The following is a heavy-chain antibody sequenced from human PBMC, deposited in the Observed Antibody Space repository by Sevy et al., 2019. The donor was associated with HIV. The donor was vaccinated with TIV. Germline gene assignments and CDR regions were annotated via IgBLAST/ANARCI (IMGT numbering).Heavy chain of an antibody. CDR1: GGSITSTDFS. CDR2: IHHAGST. CDR3: ARALRGGILAFDI. Sequence: SETLSLTCAVSGGSITSTDFSCSWIRQAPGRGLEWIGFIHHAGSTYYNPSFQSRVTISVDRPRNEFSLKLSSVTAAVTAVYYCARALRGGILAFDIWGQGTMVTVSS. V-gene: IGHV4-30-2*01. D-gene: IGHD2-15*01. J-gene: IGHJ3*02.